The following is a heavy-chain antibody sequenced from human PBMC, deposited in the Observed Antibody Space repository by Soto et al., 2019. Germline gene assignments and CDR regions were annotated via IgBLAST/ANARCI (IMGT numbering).Heavy chain of an antibody. CDR3: ARTYAILPGYYGY. CDR1: GGSISSGGYY. D-gene: IGHD3-9*01. V-gene: IGHV4-31*03. J-gene: IGHJ4*02. Sequence: QVQLQESGPGLVKPSQTLSLTCTVSGGSISSGGYYWSWIRQHPGKGLEWIGYIYYSGSTYYNPSLKSRVTLSVDTSKNQFSLKLSSVTAAATAVYYCARTYAILPGYYGYWGQGTLVTVSS. CDR2: IYYSGST.